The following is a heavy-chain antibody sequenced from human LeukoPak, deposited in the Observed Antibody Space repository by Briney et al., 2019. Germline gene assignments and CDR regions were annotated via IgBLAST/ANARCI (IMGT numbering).Heavy chain of an antibody. D-gene: IGHD6-13*01. CDR1: GFTFSSYA. J-gene: IGHJ5*02. Sequence: GGSLRLSCAASGFTFSSYAMSWVRQAPGKGLEWVSVIYSGGSTYYADSVKGRFTISRDNSKNTLYLQMNSLRAEDTAVYYCARVGYSNWFDPWGQGTLVTVSS. CDR2: IYSGGST. CDR3: ARVGYSNWFDP. V-gene: IGHV3-66*01.